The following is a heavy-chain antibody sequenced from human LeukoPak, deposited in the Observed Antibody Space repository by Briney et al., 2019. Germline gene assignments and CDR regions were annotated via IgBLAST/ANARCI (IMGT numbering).Heavy chain of an antibody. Sequence: ASVKVSCKVSGYTLTELSMHWVRQAPGKGLEWMGGFDPEDGETIYAQKFQGRVTMTEDTSTDTAYMELSSLRSEDTAVYYCARSQTYGSGSYYSYYYYYMDVWGKGTTVTVSS. CDR3: ARSQTYGSGSYYSYYYYYMDV. CDR2: FDPEDGET. D-gene: IGHD3-10*01. CDR1: GYTLTELS. J-gene: IGHJ6*03. V-gene: IGHV1-24*01.